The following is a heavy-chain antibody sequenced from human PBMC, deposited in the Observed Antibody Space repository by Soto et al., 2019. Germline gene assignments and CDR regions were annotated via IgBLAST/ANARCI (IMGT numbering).Heavy chain of an antibody. D-gene: IGHD3-3*01. Sequence: QVQLVQSGAEVKKPGSSVKVSCKASGGTFSSYAISWVRQAPGQGLEWMGGIIPIFGTANYAQKFQGRVTITADESTSTASMGLRSLRSEDTAVYYCARGRDGGLVTDNYYSYCGMDVWGQGTTVTVSS. CDR1: GGTFSSYA. CDR3: ARGRDGGLVTDNYYSYCGMDV. J-gene: IGHJ6*02. V-gene: IGHV1-69*12. CDR2: IIPIFGTA.